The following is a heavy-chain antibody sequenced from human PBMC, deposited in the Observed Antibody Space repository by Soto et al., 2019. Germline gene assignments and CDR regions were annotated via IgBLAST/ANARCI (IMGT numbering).Heavy chain of an antibody. V-gene: IGHV3-30*04. Sequence: QVQLVESGGGVSLPGGSLRLSCAASGFTFSSYAMHWVRQAPGTGPEWVAATSSDGTDNVYADSVSGRFTISRDNSKNTLYLQMNSLRSEDAAVYYCARTYECAKSDCYRAFDIWGQGTMATVSS. J-gene: IGHJ3*02. CDR1: GFTFSSYA. D-gene: IGHD2-21*02. CDR2: TSSDGTDN. CDR3: ARTYECAKSDCYRAFDI.